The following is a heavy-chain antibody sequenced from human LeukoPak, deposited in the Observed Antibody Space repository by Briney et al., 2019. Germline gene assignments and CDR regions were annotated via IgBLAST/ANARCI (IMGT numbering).Heavy chain of an antibody. V-gene: IGHV3-48*04. Sequence: GGSLRLSCAASGFTFSSYSMNWVRQAPGKGLEWVSYISSSSSTIYYADSVKGRFTISRDNAKNFLYLQMNSLRAEDMALYYCAKGGGGRLIYYYYMDVWGKGTTVTVSS. CDR2: ISSSSSTI. J-gene: IGHJ6*03. CDR3: AKGGGGRLIYYYYMDV. D-gene: IGHD3-16*01. CDR1: GFTFSSYS.